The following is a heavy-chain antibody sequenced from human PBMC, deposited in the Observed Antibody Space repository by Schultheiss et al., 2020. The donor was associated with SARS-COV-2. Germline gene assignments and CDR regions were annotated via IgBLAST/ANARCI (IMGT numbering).Heavy chain of an antibody. Sequence: SGPTLVKPTQTLTLTCTFSGFSLSTSAVGVTWIRQPPGKALEWLALIYWDDDKRYSPSLKSRLTISKDTSKNQVVLTMTNMDPVDTATYYCARIRGATVDIWGQGTMVTVSS. J-gene: IGHJ3*02. V-gene: IGHV2-5*02. CDR3: ARIRGATVDI. CDR2: IYWDDDK. CDR1: GFSLSTSAVG. D-gene: IGHD5-18*01.